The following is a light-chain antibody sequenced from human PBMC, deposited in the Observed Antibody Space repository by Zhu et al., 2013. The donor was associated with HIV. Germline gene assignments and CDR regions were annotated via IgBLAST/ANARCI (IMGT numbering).Light chain of an antibody. CDR1: QSVGYY. Sequence: EIVLTQSPATLSLSPGDRATLSCRTSQSVGYYLAWYQQKPGQAPRLLIHDVSNRATGIPARFSGSGSGTDFTLTISSLETEDFAVYYCEHRANWPLTFGGGTKVEI. CDR3: EHRANWPLT. V-gene: IGKV3-11*01. CDR2: DVS. J-gene: IGKJ4*01.